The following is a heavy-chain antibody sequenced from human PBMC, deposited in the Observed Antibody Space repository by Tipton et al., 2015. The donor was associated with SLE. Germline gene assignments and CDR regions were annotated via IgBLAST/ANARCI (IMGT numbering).Heavy chain of an antibody. CDR2: IYYRGTT. D-gene: IGHD3-16*01. CDR3: ATYWGYRFDH. J-gene: IGHJ4*02. CDR1: GGSISRFSSY. Sequence: TLSLTCTVSGGSISRFSSYWGWIRQPPGKGLGWIASIYYRGTTYYSPSLKSRVTISVDASKNQFSLKLSSVTAADTAVYYCATYWGYRFDHWGQGALVTVSS. V-gene: IGHV4-39*07.